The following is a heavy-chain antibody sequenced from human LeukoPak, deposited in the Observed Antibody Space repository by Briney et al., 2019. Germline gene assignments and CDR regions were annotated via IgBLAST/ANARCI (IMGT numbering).Heavy chain of an antibody. J-gene: IGHJ5*02. CDR2: IYYSGST. CDR3: ARCSGGGRSGWFDP. D-gene: IGHD2-15*01. CDR1: GGSISSHY. Sequence: SETLSLTCTVSGGSISSHYWSWIRQPPGKGLEWIGYIYYSGSTNYNPSLKSRVTISVDTSKNQFSLKLSSVTAADTAVYYCARCSGGGRSGWFDPWGQGTLVTASS. V-gene: IGHV4-59*11.